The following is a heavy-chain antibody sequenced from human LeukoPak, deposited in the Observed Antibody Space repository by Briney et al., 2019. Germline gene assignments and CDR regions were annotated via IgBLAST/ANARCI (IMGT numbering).Heavy chain of an antibody. Sequence: PSETLSLTCTVSGGSISSYYWSWIRQPPGTGLEWIGYIYYSGSTNYNPSLKSRVTISVDTSKNQFSLKLSSVTAADTAVYYCARRLGYCSGGSCYGTWVFDCWGQGTLVTVSS. CDR1: GGSISSYY. CDR2: IYYSGST. V-gene: IGHV4-59*01. D-gene: IGHD2-15*01. CDR3: ARRLGYCSGGSCYGTWVFDC. J-gene: IGHJ4*02.